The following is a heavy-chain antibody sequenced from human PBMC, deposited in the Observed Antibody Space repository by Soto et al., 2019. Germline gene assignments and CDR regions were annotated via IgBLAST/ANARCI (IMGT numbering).Heavy chain of an antibody. D-gene: IGHD3-9*01. V-gene: IGHV4-31*03. CDR2: ISDSGNT. Sequence: QVQLQESGPGLVKPSQTLTLTCTVSGGSISSGGYDWSWIRQHRGKGLEWIGHISDSGNTYYNPSLKSRVTISVDTSKNHFSLNLSAVTAADTAVYYCARTTFYDIFTAYYSLFDYWGQGTLVTVSS. CDR3: ARTTFYDIFTAYYSLFDY. CDR1: GGSISSGGYD. J-gene: IGHJ4*02.